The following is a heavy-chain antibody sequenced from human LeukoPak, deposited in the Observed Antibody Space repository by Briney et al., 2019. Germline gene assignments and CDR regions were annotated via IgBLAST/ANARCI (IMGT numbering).Heavy chain of an antibody. CDR3: ATPRWLPTNYYYYYMDV. J-gene: IGHJ6*03. CDR1: GFTFSNFA. D-gene: IGHD3-22*01. CDR2: ISYDGSNK. Sequence: PGGSLRLSCAASGFTFSNFAMHWVRQAPGKGLEWVAIISYDGSNKYYADSVKGRFTISRDNSKNTLYLQMNSLRAEDTAVYYCATPRWLPTNYYYYYMDVWGKGTTVTVSS. V-gene: IGHV3-30*04.